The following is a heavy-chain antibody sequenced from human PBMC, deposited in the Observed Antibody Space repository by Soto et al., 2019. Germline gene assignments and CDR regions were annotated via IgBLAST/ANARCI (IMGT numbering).Heavy chain of an antibody. J-gene: IGHJ6*02. Sequence: QVQLQESGPGLVKPSQTLSLTCTVSGGSISRGGYYWSWIRQHPGKGLEWIGYIYYSGSTYYNPSLKSRVTISVDTSKNQFSLKLSSVTAADTAVYYCAREYGDYVGYYGMDVWGQGTTVTVSS. CDR1: GGSISRGGYY. CDR2: IYYSGST. D-gene: IGHD4-17*01. CDR3: AREYGDYVGYYGMDV. V-gene: IGHV4-31*03.